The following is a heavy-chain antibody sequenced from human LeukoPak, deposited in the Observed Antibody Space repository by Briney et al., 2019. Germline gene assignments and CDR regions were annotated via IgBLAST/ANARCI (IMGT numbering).Heavy chain of an antibody. CDR2: ISSSSRSI. CDR3: ARTHGTLTGTGFDY. D-gene: IGHD1-20*01. Sequence: GGSLRLSCAASGFTFSSYTMNWVRQAPGKGLEWVSSISSSSRSIFYADSVRGRFTTSRDNAKNSLFLQMNSLRAEDTRVYYCARTHGTLTGTGFDYWGQGTLVTVSS. CDR1: GFTFSSYT. J-gene: IGHJ4*02. V-gene: IGHV3-21*01.